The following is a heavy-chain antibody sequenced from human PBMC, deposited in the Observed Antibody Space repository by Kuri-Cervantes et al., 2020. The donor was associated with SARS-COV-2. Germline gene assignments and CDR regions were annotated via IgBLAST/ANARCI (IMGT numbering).Heavy chain of an antibody. CDR1: GFTFNNYA. J-gene: IGHJ5*01. Sequence: GESLKISCAASGFTFNNYAMNWVRQAPGQGLVWVSRINGDGSSTTYADSVKGRFTISRDNAKNTLFLQMNSLRAEDTAVYYCARETYYDSSSYYQPEFINWFDSWGQGTLVTVSS. CDR3: ARETYYDSSSYYQPEFINWFDS. D-gene: IGHD3-22*01. CDR2: INGDGSST. V-gene: IGHV3-74*01.